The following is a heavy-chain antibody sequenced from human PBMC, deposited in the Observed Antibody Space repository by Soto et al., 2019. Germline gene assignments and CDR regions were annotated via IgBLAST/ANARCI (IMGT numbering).Heavy chain of an antibody. Sequence: SETLCLTCTVSGGSISSYYWSWFRQPAGKGLEWIGRIYTSGSTNYNPSLTSRVTMSVDTSKNQCSLRLSSVTAADTAIYYCATRITPSGSPISPFDP. CDR2: IYTSGST. J-gene: IGHJ5*02. CDR3: ATRITPSGSPISPFDP. D-gene: IGHD1-20*01. V-gene: IGHV4-4*07. CDR1: GGSISSYY.